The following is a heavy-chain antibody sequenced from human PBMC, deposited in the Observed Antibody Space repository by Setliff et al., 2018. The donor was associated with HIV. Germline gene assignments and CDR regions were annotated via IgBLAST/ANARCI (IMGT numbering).Heavy chain of an antibody. J-gene: IGHJ4*01. Sequence: ASVKVSCKASGYTSTGHYVHWVRQAPGQGLEWMGRINLNSGGTTYAQRFQGRVTMTWDTSISTAYMELSRLTSDDTAVYYCARSSISEYLLYYWGHGTLVTVSS. CDR1: GYTSTGHY. CDR2: INLNSGGT. D-gene: IGHD2-2*02. V-gene: IGHV1-2*06. CDR3: ARSSISEYLLYY.